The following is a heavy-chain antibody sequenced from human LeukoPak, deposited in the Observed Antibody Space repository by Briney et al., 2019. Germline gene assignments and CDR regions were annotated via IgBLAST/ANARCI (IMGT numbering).Heavy chain of an antibody. J-gene: IGHJ4*02. CDR2: IYSGGST. Sequence: GGSLRLSCAASGFTFSSHAMSWVRQAPGKGLEWVSVIYSGGSTYYADSVKGRFTISRHNSKNTLYLQMNSLRAEDTAVYYCARHDYGDYRNFDYWGQGTLVTVSS. V-gene: IGHV3-53*04. CDR1: GFTFSSHA. CDR3: ARHDYGDYRNFDY. D-gene: IGHD4-17*01.